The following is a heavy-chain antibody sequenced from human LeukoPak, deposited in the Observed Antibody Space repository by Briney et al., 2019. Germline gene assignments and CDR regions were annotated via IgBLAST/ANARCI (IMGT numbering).Heavy chain of an antibody. J-gene: IGHJ4*02. Sequence: SETLSLTCAVYGGSFSGYYWSWIRQPPGKGLEWIGEINHSGSTNYNPSLKSRVTISVDTSKNQFSLKLSSVTAADTAVYYCARDRARSYGLGYWGQGTLVTVSS. CDR2: INHSGST. CDR1: GGSFSGYY. V-gene: IGHV4-34*01. D-gene: IGHD5-18*01. CDR3: ARDRARSYGLGY.